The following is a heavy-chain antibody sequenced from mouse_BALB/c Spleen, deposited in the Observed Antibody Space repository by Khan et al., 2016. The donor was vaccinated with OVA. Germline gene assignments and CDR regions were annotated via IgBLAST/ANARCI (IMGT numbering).Heavy chain of an antibody. CDR2: ISSGGSYT. J-gene: IGHJ2*01. CDR3: ARTPGYYGSNYFDY. CDR1: GFTFSNYA. V-gene: IGHV5-9-3*01. D-gene: IGHD1-1*01. Sequence: EVELVESGGGLVKPGGSLKLSCTVSGFTFSNYAMSWVRQTPEKRLEWVATISSGGSYTYYPDSVKGRFTISRDNANNTLYLPMSSLRSEDTAMFYCARTPGYYGSNYFDYWGQGTTLTVSS.